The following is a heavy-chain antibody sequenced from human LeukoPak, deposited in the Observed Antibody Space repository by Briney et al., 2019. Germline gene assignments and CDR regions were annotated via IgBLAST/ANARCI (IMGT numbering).Heavy chain of an antibody. V-gene: IGHV4-34*01. CDR3: ASGYSGSYYARPFGMDV. J-gene: IGHJ6*02. CDR1: GGSFSGYY. Sequence: PSETLSLTCAVYGGSFSGYYWSWIRQPPGKGLEWIGEINHSGSTNYNPSLKSRVTISVDTSKNQFSLKLSSVTAADTAVYYCASGYSGSYYARPFGMDVWGQGTTVTVSS. D-gene: IGHD1-26*01. CDR2: INHSGST.